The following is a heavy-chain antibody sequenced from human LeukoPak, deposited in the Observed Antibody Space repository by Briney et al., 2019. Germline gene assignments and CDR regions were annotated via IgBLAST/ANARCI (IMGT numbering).Heavy chain of an antibody. Sequence: SETLSLTCTVSGGSISSSSYYWGWIRQPPGKGLEWIGSIYYSGSTYYNPSLKSRVTISVDTSKNQFSLKLSSVTAADTAVYYCARGLTYYYDSSGYGDAFDIWGQGTMVTVSS. D-gene: IGHD3-22*01. J-gene: IGHJ3*02. CDR1: GGSISSSSYY. CDR3: ARGLTYYYDSSGYGDAFDI. CDR2: IYYSGST. V-gene: IGHV4-39*07.